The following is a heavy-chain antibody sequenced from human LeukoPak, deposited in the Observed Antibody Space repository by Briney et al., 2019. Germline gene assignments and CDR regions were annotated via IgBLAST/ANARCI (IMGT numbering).Heavy chain of an antibody. V-gene: IGHV4-59*12. CDR3: ARTNRIAARPKSRRWFDP. CDR1: GGSISSYY. J-gene: IGHJ5*02. D-gene: IGHD6-6*01. CDR2: IFNSGDT. Sequence: SETLSLTCTVSGGSISSYYWNWIRQPPGKGLEWIGYIFNSGDTNYNPSLKSRVTISVDTSKNQFSLKLSSVTAADTAVYYCARTNRIAARPKSRRWFDPWGQGTLVTVSS.